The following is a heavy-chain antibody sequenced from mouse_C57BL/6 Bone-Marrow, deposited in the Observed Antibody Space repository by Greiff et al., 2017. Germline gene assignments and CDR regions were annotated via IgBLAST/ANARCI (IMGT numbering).Heavy chain of an antibody. CDR1: GFTFSDFY. Sequence: EVKLMESGGGLVQSGRSLRLSCATSGFTFSDFYMEWVRQAPGKGLEWIAASRNKANDYTTEYSASVKGRFIVSRDTSQSILYLQMNALRAEDTAIYYCARDACDWYFDVWGTGTTVTVSS. CDR2: SRNKANDYTT. J-gene: IGHJ1*03. V-gene: IGHV7-1*01. CDR3: ARDACDWYFDV.